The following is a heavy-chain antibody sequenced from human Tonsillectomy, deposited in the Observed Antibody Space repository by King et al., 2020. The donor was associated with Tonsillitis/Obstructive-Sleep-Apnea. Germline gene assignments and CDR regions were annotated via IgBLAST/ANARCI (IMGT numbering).Heavy chain of an antibody. CDR3: ARGMGKGPFDY. D-gene: IGHD7-27*01. CDR1: GGSFSGYY. CDR2: INHSGRT. V-gene: IGHV4-34*01. Sequence: VQLPQWGAGLLKSSETLSLTCAVYGGSFSGYYWSWIRQPPGKGLEWIGEINHSGRTNYNPSLKSRVTVSVDTSKIQFSLKLSSVTAADTAVYYCARGMGKGPFDYWGQGTLVTVSS. J-gene: IGHJ4*02.